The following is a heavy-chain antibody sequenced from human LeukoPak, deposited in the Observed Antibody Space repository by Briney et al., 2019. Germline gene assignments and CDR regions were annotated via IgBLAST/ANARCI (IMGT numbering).Heavy chain of an antibody. Sequence: KPGGSLRLSCAASGFTFSSYSMNWVRQAPGKGLEWVSSISSSSSYIYYADSVKGRFTISRDNAKNSLYLQMNSLRAEDTAVYYCAKHVDMGGGMIAVADHWFDPWGQGTLVTVSS. CDR2: ISSSSSYI. D-gene: IGHD6-19*01. V-gene: IGHV3-21*04. CDR3: AKHVDMGGGMIAVADHWFDP. J-gene: IGHJ5*02. CDR1: GFTFSSYS.